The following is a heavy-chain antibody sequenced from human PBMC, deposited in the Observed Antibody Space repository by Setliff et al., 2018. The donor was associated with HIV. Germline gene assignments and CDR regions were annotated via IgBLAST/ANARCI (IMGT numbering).Heavy chain of an antibody. CDR3: ARGRGSSSSWPIDY. CDR2: IYYSGNP. Sequence: SETLSLTCTVSGGSISSGYYYWSWIRQHPGKGLEWIGYIYYSGNPFYNPSLESRVTISIDTSKNQFSLKLSSVTAADTAVYFCARGRGSSSSWPIDYWGQGTLVTVSS. CDR1: GGSISSGYYY. V-gene: IGHV4-31*03. D-gene: IGHD6-13*01. J-gene: IGHJ4*02.